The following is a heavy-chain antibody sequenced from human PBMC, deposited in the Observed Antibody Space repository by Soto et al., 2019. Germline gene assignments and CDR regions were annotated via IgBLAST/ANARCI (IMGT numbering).Heavy chain of an antibody. CDR3: ARSGLKSIAVAATTERYCYYYYGMDV. D-gene: IGHD6-19*01. J-gene: IGHJ6*02. V-gene: IGHV1-46*01. CDR1: GYTFTSYY. CDR2: INPSGGST. Sequence: ASVKVSCQASGYTFTSYYVHWVRQAPGQGLEWMGIINPSGGSTSYAQKFQGRVTMTRDTSTSTVYMELSSLRSEDTAVYYCARSGLKSIAVAATTERYCYYYYGMDVWGQGTTVTVSS.